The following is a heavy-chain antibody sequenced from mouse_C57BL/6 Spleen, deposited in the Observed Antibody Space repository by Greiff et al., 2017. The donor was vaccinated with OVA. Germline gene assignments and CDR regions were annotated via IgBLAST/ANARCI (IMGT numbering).Heavy chain of an antibody. D-gene: IGHD3-2*02. V-gene: IGHV1-82*01. J-gene: IGHJ3*01. CDR2: IYPGDGDT. CDR1: GYTFTSYW. Sequence: VQLQESGPVLVKPGASVKISCKASGYTFTSYWMNWVKQRPGQGLEWIGRIYPGDGDTNYNRKFKGKATLTADKSSSTAYMHLSSLTSEDSAVYFCARDSSGPFAYWGQGTLVTVSA. CDR3: ARDSSGPFAY.